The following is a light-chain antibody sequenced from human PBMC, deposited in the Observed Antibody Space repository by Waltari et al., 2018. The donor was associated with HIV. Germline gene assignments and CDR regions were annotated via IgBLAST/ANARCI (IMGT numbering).Light chain of an antibody. V-gene: IGKV3-15*01. CDR2: GAS. J-gene: IGKJ1*01. CDR1: RSVDSS. Sequence: EVVMTQSPATLLESPGKTANLSCRASRSVDSSLAWYHQKPGRGPRLLIYGASSRASDVPPTFSGSGAGTDFSLSISSLRSDDLGIYYCQQYNTWPLTFGRGTTVEIK. CDR3: QQYNTWPLT.